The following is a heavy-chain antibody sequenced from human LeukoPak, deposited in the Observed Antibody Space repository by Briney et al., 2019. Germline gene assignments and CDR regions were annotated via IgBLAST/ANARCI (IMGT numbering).Heavy chain of an antibody. CDR3: ARIRDGYNDAYDI. CDR1: GYTFTSYY. V-gene: IGHV1-46*01. CDR2: VNPSGGST. J-gene: IGHJ3*02. Sequence: ASVKVSCKASGYTFTSYYMHWVRQAPGQGLEWMGIVNPSGGSTSYAQKFQGRVTMTRDTSTSTVYMELSGLRSEDTALYYCARIRDGYNDAYDIWGQGTMVTVSS. D-gene: IGHD5-24*01.